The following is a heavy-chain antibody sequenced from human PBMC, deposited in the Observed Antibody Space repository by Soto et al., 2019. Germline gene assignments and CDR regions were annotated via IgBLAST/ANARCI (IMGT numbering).Heavy chain of an antibody. CDR2: IHPNTGGT. CDR1: GYPYTNSY. V-gene: IGHV1-2*02. CDR3: ASDFRTRGWFRQAGNFAMEV. D-gene: IGHD6-19*01. Sequence: ASVKVSCKASGYPYTNSYMHWVRQAPGQGLEWMGWIHPNTGGTNYAQKFQGRVTMTRDTSVSTVYMELNRLTSDDTAIYFCASDFRTRGWFRQAGNFAMEVWGQGTTVNVSS. J-gene: IGHJ6*02.